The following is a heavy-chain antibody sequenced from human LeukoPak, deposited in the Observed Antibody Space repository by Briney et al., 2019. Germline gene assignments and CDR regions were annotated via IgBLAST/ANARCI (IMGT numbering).Heavy chain of an antibody. Sequence: PGGSLRLSCAASGFTFSSYAMSWVRQAPGKGLEWVSSITSSSSYIYYADSVKGRFTISRDNAENSLYLQMNSLRDEDTAVYYCARDPYSGSYGPYYYYYMDVWGKGTTVTISS. CDR1: GFTFSSYA. CDR3: ARDPYSGSYGPYYYYYMDV. V-gene: IGHV3-21*01. J-gene: IGHJ6*03. D-gene: IGHD1-26*01. CDR2: ITSSSSYI.